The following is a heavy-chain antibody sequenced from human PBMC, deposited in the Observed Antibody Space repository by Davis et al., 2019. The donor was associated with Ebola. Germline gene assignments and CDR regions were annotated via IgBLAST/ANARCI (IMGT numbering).Heavy chain of an antibody. CDR2: IYYSGST. CDR1: GGSISSYY. Sequence: GSLRLSCTVSGGSISSYYWSWIRQPPGKGLEWIGYIYYSGSTNYNPSLKSRVTISVDTSKNQFSLKLSSVTAADTAVYYCARGDYFYWGQGTLVTVSS. J-gene: IGHJ4*02. V-gene: IGHV4-59*01. D-gene: IGHD4/OR15-4a*01. CDR3: ARGDYFY.